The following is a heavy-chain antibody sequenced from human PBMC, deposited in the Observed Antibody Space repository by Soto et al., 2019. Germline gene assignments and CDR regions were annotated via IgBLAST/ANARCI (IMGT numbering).Heavy chain of an antibody. V-gene: IGHV4-39*01. CDR2: MYNGGST. CDR3: ARLPLSRRDLDP. CDR1: GDSISSSNYY. Sequence: QLQLQESGPGLVKPSETLSLTCTVSGDSISSSNYYWGWIRQPPGKGLEWIGSMYNGGSTYYNPSLNSRVTISVDTSKNQFSLELSSVTAADTAVYYCARLPLSRRDLDPWGQGTLVTVSS. J-gene: IGHJ5*02.